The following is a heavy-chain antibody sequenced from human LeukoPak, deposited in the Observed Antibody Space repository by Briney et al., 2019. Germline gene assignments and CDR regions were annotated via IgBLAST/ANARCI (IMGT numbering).Heavy chain of an antibody. D-gene: IGHD6-19*01. CDR2: IKQDGSEK. CDR1: GITFSNAW. Sequence: PGGSLRLSCVVSGITFSNAWMNWVRQAPGKGLEWVANIKQDGSEKYYVDSVKGRFTISRDNAKNSLYLQMNSLRAEDTAVYYCARDDSSGWGPYYYGMDVWGQGTTVTVSS. V-gene: IGHV3-7*03. J-gene: IGHJ6*02. CDR3: ARDDSSGWGPYYYGMDV.